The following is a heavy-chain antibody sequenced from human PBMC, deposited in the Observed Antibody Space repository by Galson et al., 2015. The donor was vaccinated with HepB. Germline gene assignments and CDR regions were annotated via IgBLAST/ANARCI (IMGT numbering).Heavy chain of an antibody. CDR2: LTGSSDIT. J-gene: IGHJ4*02. D-gene: IGHD1-1*01. V-gene: IGHV3-23*01. CDR3: AWTTWRDKNWPIFDS. Sequence: SLRLSCAASGFTFSRNAMSWVRQAPGKGLEWVSSLTGSSDITNIADSAKGRFSISRDNSKNTLYLQMNSLRVEDTAFYYCAWTTWRDKNWPIFDSWGQGTLVTVSS. CDR1: GFTFSRNA.